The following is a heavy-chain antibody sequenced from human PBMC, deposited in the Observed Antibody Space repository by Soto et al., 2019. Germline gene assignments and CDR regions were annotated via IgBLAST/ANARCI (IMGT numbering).Heavy chain of an antibody. V-gene: IGHV4-31*03. CDR3: ATSLVTSRTRVDY. Sequence: SETLSLTCTVSGGSIYTGGFYWSWIRQLPGKGLEWLGYIYYTGSTQYTPSLKSRLTISTDTSDNQFSLRLTSVTAAGTAVYYCATSLVTSRTRVDYWGQGTLVTVSS. D-gene: IGHD1-26*01. CDR2: IYYTGST. CDR1: GGSIYTGGFY. J-gene: IGHJ4*02.